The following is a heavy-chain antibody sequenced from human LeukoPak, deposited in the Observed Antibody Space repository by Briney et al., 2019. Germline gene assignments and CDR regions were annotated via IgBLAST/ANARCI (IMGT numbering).Heavy chain of an antibody. Sequence: GGSLRLSCAASGFTFSSYAMHWVRQAPGKGLEWVAVISYDGSNKYYADSVKGRFTISRDNSKNTLFLQMNSLRAEDTAVYYCAKDGLWFGDLTYFGYWGQGTLVTVSS. CDR3: AKDGLWFGDLTYFGY. J-gene: IGHJ4*02. CDR2: ISYDGSNK. CDR1: GFTFSSYA. V-gene: IGHV3-30*04. D-gene: IGHD3-10*01.